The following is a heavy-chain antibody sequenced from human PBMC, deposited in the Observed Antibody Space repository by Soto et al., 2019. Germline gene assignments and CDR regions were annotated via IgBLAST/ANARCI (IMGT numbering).Heavy chain of an antibody. J-gene: IGHJ5*02. CDR2: ISAYNGNP. D-gene: IGHD4-17*01. V-gene: IGHV1-18*01. Sequence: QVQLVQSGAEVKKPGASVKVSCKASGYTFTSYGISWVRQAPGQGLEGMGWISAYNGNPNYAQKLQGRLTMSTSTSKSTAHMGLRGLRSGGKAVYYCAGGGGDYAFNWFDLWCQGTLVTVSS. CDR1: GYTFTSYG. CDR3: AGGGGDYAFNWFDL.